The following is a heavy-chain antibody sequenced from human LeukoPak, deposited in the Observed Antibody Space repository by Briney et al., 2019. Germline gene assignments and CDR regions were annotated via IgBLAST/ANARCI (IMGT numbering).Heavy chain of an antibody. CDR2: IYYSGST. V-gene: IGHV4-61*01. CDR1: GGSISGGSYY. J-gene: IGHJ4*02. CDR3: ARGEYGLFDY. Sequence: TSETLSLTCTVSGGSISGGSYYWSWIRQPPGKGLEWIGYIYYSGSTKYNLSLKSRVTISVDTSKNQLSLKLSSVTAADTAVYYCARGEYGLFDYWAREPWSPSPQ. D-gene: IGHD2/OR15-2a*01.